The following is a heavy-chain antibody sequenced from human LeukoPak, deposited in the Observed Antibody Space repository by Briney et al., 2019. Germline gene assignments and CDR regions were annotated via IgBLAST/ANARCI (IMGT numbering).Heavy chain of an antibody. Sequence: GGSLRLSCAASGYTFSSYAMSWVRQAPGKGLEWVSTIGIGVSGGATHYADSVRGRFTISRNSSKGMVHLQMNSLRAADTAVYYCAKHRDVIAPAGRAFDYWGQGTLVTVSS. CDR1: GYTFSSYA. J-gene: IGHJ4*02. D-gene: IGHD6-25*01. V-gene: IGHV3-23*01. CDR2: IGIGVSGGAT. CDR3: AKHRDVIAPAGRAFDY.